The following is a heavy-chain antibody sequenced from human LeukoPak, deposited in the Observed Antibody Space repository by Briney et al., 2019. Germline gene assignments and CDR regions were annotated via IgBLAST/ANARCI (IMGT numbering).Heavy chain of an antibody. CDR3: ARDFVDTAPQLYYYYMDV. CDR2: IYTSGST. D-gene: IGHD5-18*01. Sequence: SQTLSLTCTVSGGSISSGSYYWSWIRQPAGKGLEWIGRIYTSGSTYYNPSLKSRVTISVDTSKNQFSLKLSSVTAADTAVYYCARDFVDTAPQLYYYYMDVWGKGTTVTVSS. CDR1: GGSISSGSYY. J-gene: IGHJ6*03. V-gene: IGHV4-61*02.